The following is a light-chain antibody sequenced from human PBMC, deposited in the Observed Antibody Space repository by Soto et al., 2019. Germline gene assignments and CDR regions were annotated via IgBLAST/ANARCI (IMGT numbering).Light chain of an antibody. V-gene: IGLV3-21*02. CDR1: NIGRER. Sequence: SYDLTQPPSVSVAPGQTAKITCGGNNIGRERVHWYQRKAGQAPVLVVYDDSDRPSGIPERFSGSNSGNTATLTISRVEAGDEADYYCQVWDINSDHYVFGTGTQLTVL. J-gene: IGLJ1*01. CDR3: QVWDINSDHYV. CDR2: DDS.